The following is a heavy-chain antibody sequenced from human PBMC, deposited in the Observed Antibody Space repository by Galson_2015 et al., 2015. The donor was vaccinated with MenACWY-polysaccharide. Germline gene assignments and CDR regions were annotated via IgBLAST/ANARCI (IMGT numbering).Heavy chain of an antibody. CDR1: GFTFSTYG. D-gene: IGHD2-2*01. CDR2: IWFDGSNT. V-gene: IGHV3-33*01. J-gene: IGHJ4*02. CDR3: ARDGPYHTQDY. Sequence: SLRLSCAASGFTFSTYGMHWVRQAQQAPGKGLEWVAIIWFDGSNTYYSDSVKGRFTISRDNSKNTLYLQMNGLRAEDTAVYYCARDGPYHTQDYWGQGTLVTVSA.